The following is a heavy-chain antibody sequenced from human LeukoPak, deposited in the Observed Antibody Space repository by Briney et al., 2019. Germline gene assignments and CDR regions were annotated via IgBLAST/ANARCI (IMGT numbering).Heavy chain of an antibody. J-gene: IGHJ4*02. CDR2: ISWDGGST. V-gene: IGHV3-43D*03. CDR3: AKDDSSGQGGYFDY. CDR1: GFTFDDYA. Sequence: GGSLRLSCAASGFTFDDYATHWVRQAPGKGLEWVSLISWDGGSTYYADSVKGRFTISRDNSKNSLYLQMNSLRAEDTALYYCAKDDSSGQGGYFDYWGQGTLVTVSS. D-gene: IGHD3-22*01.